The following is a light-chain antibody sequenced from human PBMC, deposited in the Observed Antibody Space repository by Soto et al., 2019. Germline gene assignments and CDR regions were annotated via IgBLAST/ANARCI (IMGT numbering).Light chain of an antibody. J-gene: IGKJ2*01. Sequence: DIQMTQSPSTLSASVGDRVTITCRASQSISSWLAWYQQKPGKAPKLLIYDASSLESGVPSGFSGSGSGTEFTLTTSSLQPDDFAKYYCQQYNNFYTFGQGTKLEIK. CDR2: DAS. CDR1: QSISSW. CDR3: QQYNNFYT. V-gene: IGKV1-5*01.